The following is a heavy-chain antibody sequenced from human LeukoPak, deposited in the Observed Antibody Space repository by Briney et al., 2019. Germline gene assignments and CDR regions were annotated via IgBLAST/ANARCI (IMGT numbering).Heavy chain of an antibody. J-gene: IGHJ6*04. V-gene: IGHV1-2*02. CDR1: GYTFTAYY. CDR2: INPNSGAT. CDR3: ARDPTVQAGYYYGMDV. Sequence: ASVRVSCKASGYTFTAYYMHWVRQAPGQGLEWMGWINPNSGATNYAQNFQGRVTMTADTSISTAYLDLSRLRSDDSAVYYCARDPTVQAGYYYGMDVWGKGTTVTVSS. D-gene: IGHD4-11*01.